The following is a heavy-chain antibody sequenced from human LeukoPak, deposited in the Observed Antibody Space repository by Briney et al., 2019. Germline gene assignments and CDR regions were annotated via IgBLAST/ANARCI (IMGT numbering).Heavy chain of an antibody. J-gene: IGHJ3*02. CDR1: GFTVSSNY. CDR3: ARSSHYDILTGYSEEDAFDI. CDR2: IYSGGST. V-gene: IGHV3-53*01. Sequence: GGSLRLSCAASGFTVSSNYMSWVRQAPGKGLEWVSVIYSGGSTDYADSVKGRFTISRDNSKNTLYLQMNSLRVEDTAVYYCARSSHYDILTGYSEEDAFDIWGQGTMVIVSS. D-gene: IGHD3-9*01.